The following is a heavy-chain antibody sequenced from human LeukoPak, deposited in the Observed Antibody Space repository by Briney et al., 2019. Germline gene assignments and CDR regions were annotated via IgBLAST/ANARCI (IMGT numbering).Heavy chain of an antibody. Sequence: PGGSLRLSCAASGFTFSSYAMSWVRQAPGKGLEWVSAISGSGDNTYYADSVKGRFIISRDNSKHTLSLQMNSLRAEDTAVYYCAKDLLWFGEFNYEYWGQGTLVTVSS. J-gene: IGHJ4*02. CDR3: AKDLLWFGEFNYEY. V-gene: IGHV3-23*01. CDR1: GFTFSSYA. CDR2: ISGSGDNT. D-gene: IGHD3-10*01.